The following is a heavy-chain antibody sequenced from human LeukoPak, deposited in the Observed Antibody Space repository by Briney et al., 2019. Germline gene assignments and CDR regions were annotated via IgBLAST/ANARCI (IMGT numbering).Heavy chain of an antibody. CDR2: FDPEDGET. D-gene: IGHD6-13*01. J-gene: IGHJ3*02. V-gene: IGHV1-24*01. CDR1: GYTFTSYG. CDR3: ATATTAAGYAFDI. Sequence: ASVKVSCKASGYTFTSYGISWVRQAPGKGLEWMGGFDPEDGETIYAQKFQGRVTMTEDTSTDTAYMELSSLRSEDTAVYYCATATTAAGYAFDIWGQGTMVTVSS.